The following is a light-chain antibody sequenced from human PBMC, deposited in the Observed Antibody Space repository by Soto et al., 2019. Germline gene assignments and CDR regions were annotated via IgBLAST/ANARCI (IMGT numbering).Light chain of an antibody. J-gene: IGLJ3*02. V-gene: IGLV2-8*01. CDR3: SSYAGSNAHWV. CDR1: SSDIGTFSS. CDR2: GVS. Sequence: QSVLTQPPSASGSPGQSVTISCTGTSSDIGTFSSISWYQQYPGKAPKLMIFGVSQRPSGVPDRFSGSKSANTASLTVSGLQDEDEADYYCSSYAGSNAHWVFGGGTKLTVL.